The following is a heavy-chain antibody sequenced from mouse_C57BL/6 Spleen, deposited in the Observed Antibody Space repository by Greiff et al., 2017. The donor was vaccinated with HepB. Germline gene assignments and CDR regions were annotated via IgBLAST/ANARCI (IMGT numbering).Heavy chain of an antibody. J-gene: IGHJ1*03. CDR3: TRDHGSSYYWYFDV. CDR2: ISSGGDYI. Sequence: EVQGVESGEGLVKPGGSLKLSCAASGFTFSSYAMSWVRQTPEKRLEWVAYISSGGDYIYYADTVKGRFTISRDNARNTLYLQMSSLKSEDTAMYYCTRDHGSSYYWYFDVWGTGTTVTVSS. CDR1: GFTFSSYA. V-gene: IGHV5-9-1*02. D-gene: IGHD1-1*01.